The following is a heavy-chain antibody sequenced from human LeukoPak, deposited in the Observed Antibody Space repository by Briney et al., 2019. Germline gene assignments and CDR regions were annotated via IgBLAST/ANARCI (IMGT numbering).Heavy chain of an antibody. Sequence: SETLSLTCTVSGGSISSGGYYWSWIRQHPGKGLEWIGYIYYSGSTYYNPSLKSRVTISVDTSKNQFSLKLSSVTAADTAVYYCARARGTQDCSSTSCYTYYYYMHVWGKGTTVTVSS. CDR2: IYYSGST. D-gene: IGHD2-2*02. V-gene: IGHV4-31*03. J-gene: IGHJ6*03. CDR3: ARARGTQDCSSTSCYTYYYYMHV. CDR1: GGSISSGGYY.